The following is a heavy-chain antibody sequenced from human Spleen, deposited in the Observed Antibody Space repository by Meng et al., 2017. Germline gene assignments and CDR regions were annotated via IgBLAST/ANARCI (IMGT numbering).Heavy chain of an antibody. CDR2: VDPEDGET. Sequence: EVQLVQSGAAVKKPAATVKISCTVSGYTFTDYYIHWLKQAPGQGLEWVGLVDPEDGETIYAEKFQGRVTITADTSTDTTYMELSSLRSEDTAVYYCATSTFYGSGSYSFDYWGQGSLVTVSS. D-gene: IGHD3-10*01. J-gene: IGHJ4*02. V-gene: IGHV1-69-2*01. CDR3: ATSTFYGSGSYSFDY. CDR1: GYTFTDYY.